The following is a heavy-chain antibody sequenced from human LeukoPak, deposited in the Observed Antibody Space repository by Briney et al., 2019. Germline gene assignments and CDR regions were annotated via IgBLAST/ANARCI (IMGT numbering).Heavy chain of an antibody. J-gene: IGHJ4*02. V-gene: IGHV3-64*01. CDR2: ISSNGGST. CDR1: GFTFSSYA. D-gene: IGHD3-10*01. CDR3: ARDRGGVYYFDY. Sequence: GGSLRLSCAASGFTFSSYAMHWVRQAPGKGLEYVSAISSNGGSTYYANSVKGRFTISRDNSKNTLYLQMGSLRAEDMAVYYCARDRGGVYYFDYWGQGTLVTVSS.